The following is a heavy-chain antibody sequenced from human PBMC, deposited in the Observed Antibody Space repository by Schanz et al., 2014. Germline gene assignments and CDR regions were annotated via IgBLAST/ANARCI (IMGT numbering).Heavy chain of an antibody. CDR2: IYSSGST. Sequence: DVQLVDSGGGLVQPGGSLGLSCAASGFTVSNSYIHWVRQAPGKGLEWVSTIYSSGSTYYADSVRGRFTISRYNSMNTVNLQMNSLRAEDTAVYYCAKEKEEVAADGSFFDYWGQGTLVTVSS. J-gene: IGHJ4*02. D-gene: IGHD6-13*01. V-gene: IGHV3-53*04. CDR3: AKEKEEVAADGSFFDY. CDR1: GFTVSNSY.